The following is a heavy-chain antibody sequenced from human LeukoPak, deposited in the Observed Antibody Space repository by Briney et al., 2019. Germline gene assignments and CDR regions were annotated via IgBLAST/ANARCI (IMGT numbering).Heavy chain of an antibody. CDR1: GYSFTSYW. CDR2: IYPGDSDT. Sequence: GESLKISCKVSGYSFTSYWIGWVRQMPGKGLEWMGIIYPGDSDTRYSPSFQGQVTISADESISTAYLQWSSLTASDTAMYYCARHRPAAAGYYYYYMDVWGKGTTVTVSS. J-gene: IGHJ6*03. CDR3: ARHRPAAAGYYYYYMDV. D-gene: IGHD2-2*01. V-gene: IGHV5-51*01.